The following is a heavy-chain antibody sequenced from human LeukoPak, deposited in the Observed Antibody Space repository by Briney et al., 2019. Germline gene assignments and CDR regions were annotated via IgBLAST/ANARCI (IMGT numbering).Heavy chain of an antibody. V-gene: IGHV3-23*01. D-gene: IGHD3-22*01. CDR1: GFSFSTYA. Sequence: GGSLRLSCVASGFSFSTYAMSWVRQAPGKGLEWVSGISGTGGSTYYAGSVKGRFTISRDNSKNTLYLQMNSLRAEDTAVYYCAKEEYYYDSSGYYGAFDIWGQGTMVTVSS. CDR3: AKEEYYYDSSGYYGAFDI. J-gene: IGHJ3*02. CDR2: ISGTGGST.